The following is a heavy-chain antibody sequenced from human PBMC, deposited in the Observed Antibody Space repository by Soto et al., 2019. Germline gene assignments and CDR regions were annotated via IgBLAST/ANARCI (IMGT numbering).Heavy chain of an antibody. Sequence: SETLSLTCAVYGGSFSGYYWSWIRQPPGKGLEWIGEINHSGSTNYNPSLKSRVTISVDTSKNQFSLKLSSVTAADTAVYYCARGSSGGRAWLDPWGQGTLVTVSS. J-gene: IGHJ5*02. CDR3: ARGSSGGRAWLDP. CDR1: GGSFSGYY. V-gene: IGHV4-34*01. D-gene: IGHD2-15*01. CDR2: INHSGST.